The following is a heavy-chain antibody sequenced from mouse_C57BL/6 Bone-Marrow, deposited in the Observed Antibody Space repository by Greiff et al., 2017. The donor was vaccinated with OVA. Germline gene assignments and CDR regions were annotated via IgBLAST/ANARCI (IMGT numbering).Heavy chain of an antibody. Sequence: DVKLVESGGGLVQSGRSLRLSCATSGFTFSDFYMEWVRQAPGPGLEWIAASRNKANDYTTEYSASVKGRFIVSRDTSQSILYLQMNALRAEDTAIYYCARDDLFYAMDYWGQGTSVTVSS. J-gene: IGHJ4*01. CDR3: ARDDLFYAMDY. CDR1: GFTFSDFY. CDR2: SRNKANDYTT. D-gene: IGHD2-3*01. V-gene: IGHV7-1*01.